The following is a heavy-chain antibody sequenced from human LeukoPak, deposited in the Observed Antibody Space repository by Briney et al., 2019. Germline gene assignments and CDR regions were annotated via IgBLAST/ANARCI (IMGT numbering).Heavy chain of an antibody. J-gene: IGHJ4*02. D-gene: IGHD6-13*01. CDR2: IYYSGST. CDR1: GGSISSYY. Sequence: SETLSLTCTVSGGSISSYYWSWIRQPPGKGLEWIGYIYYSGSTNYNPSLKSRVTISVDTSKNQFSLKLSSVTAADTAVYYCARDQRRYSSSWYGCWGQGTLVTVSS. CDR3: ARDQRRYSSSWYGC. V-gene: IGHV4-59*01.